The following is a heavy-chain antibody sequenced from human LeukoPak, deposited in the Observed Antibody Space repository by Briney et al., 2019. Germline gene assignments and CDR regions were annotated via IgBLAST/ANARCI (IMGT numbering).Heavy chain of an antibody. Sequence: SETLSLTCTVSGGFISSYYWTWIRQPPGKGLEWIGYIYYSGSTNYNPSLKSRVTISVDTSKNQFSLRLNSVTAADTAVYYCARGGVVNFYYYYGMDVWGQGTTVTVSS. CDR3: ARGGVVNFYYYYGMDV. CDR2: IYYSGST. J-gene: IGHJ6*02. CDR1: GGFISSYY. D-gene: IGHD3-3*01. V-gene: IGHV4-59*01.